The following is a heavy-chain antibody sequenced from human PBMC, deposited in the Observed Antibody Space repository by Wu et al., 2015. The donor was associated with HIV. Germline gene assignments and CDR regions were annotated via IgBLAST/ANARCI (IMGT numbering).Heavy chain of an antibody. V-gene: IGHV1-69*13. Sequence: QVRLVQSGAEVKQPGSSVKVSCKASGGPFSSYAMNWVRQAPGQGLEWMGGIIPILGTVDYAQKFQGRVTITADESTSTAYMELSSLTSEDTAVYSCAREGYASGGFXYWGQGTLVTVSS. CDR3: AREGYASGGFXY. D-gene: IGHD3-10*01. CDR2: IIPILGTV. CDR1: GGPFSSYA. J-gene: IGHJ4*02.